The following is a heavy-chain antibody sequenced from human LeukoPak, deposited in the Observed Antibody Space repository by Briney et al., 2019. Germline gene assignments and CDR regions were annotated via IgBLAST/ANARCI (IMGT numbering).Heavy chain of an antibody. V-gene: IGHV3-48*02. CDR3: ARDAGAIDY. J-gene: IGHJ4*02. CDR1: GFTFRTDA. Sequence: GGSLRLSCAASGFTFRTDAMVWVRQAPGKGLEWVSYITGSSSTIDYADSVKGRFTISRDNAKNSLYLQMNSLRDEDTAVYYCARDAGAIDYWGQGTLVTVSS. D-gene: IGHD1-26*01. CDR2: ITGSSSTI.